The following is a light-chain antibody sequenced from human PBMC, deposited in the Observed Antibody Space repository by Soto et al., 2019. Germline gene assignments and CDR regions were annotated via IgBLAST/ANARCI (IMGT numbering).Light chain of an antibody. CDR3: QQYYLYWT. V-gene: IGKV1-5*03. J-gene: IGKJ1*01. CDR2: RSS. CDR1: QSISDY. Sequence: DIQMTQSPSTLPVSVVDRFTITCRASQSISDYLAWYQQKPGKAPKSLIYRSSSLESGVPSRFSGSGFGTEFTLTISSLQPDDFAIYYCQQYYLYWTFGQWTKVDIK.